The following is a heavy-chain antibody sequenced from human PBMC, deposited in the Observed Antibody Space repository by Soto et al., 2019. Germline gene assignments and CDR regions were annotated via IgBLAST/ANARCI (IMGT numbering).Heavy chain of an antibody. CDR1: GYSFTSYG. J-gene: IGHJ4*02. Sequence: GASVKGSCKTSGYSFTSYGISWLRQAPGQGLEWMGWISAYNGNTNYAQKLQGRVTMTTDTSTSTAYVGLRSLRSDDTAVYYCARAISWGQWLGENDYWGQGTLVTVSS. CDR2: ISAYNGNT. D-gene: IGHD6-19*01. CDR3: ARAISWGQWLGENDY. V-gene: IGHV1-18*01.